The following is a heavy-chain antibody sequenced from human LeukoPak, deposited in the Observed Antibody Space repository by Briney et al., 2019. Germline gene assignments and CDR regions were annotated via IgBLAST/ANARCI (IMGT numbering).Heavy chain of an antibody. Sequence: ASVKVSCKVSGYTLTELSMHWVRQAPGQGLEWMGWMNPNSGGTNYAQKFQGRVTMTRDTSISTAYMELSRLRSDDTAVYYCARDNWVGDVAWWFDPWGQGTLVTVSS. D-gene: IGHD7-27*01. CDR1: GYTLTELS. CDR3: ARDNWVGDVAWWFDP. J-gene: IGHJ5*02. CDR2: MNPNSGGT. V-gene: IGHV1-2*02.